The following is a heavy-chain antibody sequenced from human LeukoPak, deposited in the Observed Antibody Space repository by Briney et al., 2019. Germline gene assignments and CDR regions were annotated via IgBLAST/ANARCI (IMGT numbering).Heavy chain of an antibody. Sequence: ASVKVSCKASGGTSSNYAISWVRQAPGQGLEWMGIINPSGGSTSYAQKFQGRVTMTRDTSTSTVYVELSSLRSEDTAVYYCAILWIQNSQNDYWGQGTLDTVSS. J-gene: IGHJ4*02. CDR2: INPSGGST. V-gene: IGHV1-46*01. CDR1: GGTSSNYA. CDR3: AILWIQNSQNDY. D-gene: IGHD5-18*01.